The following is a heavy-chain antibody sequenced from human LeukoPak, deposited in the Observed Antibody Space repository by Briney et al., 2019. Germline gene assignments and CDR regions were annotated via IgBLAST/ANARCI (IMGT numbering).Heavy chain of an antibody. D-gene: IGHD3-3*01. CDR2: ISGSGGST. V-gene: IGHV3-23*01. J-gene: IGHJ6*02. Sequence: GGSLRLSCAASGFTFSSYAMSWVRQAPGKGLEWVSAISGSGGSTYYVDSVKGRFTISRDNSKSTLYLQMNSLRAEDTAVYYCARSFGVVMDYYYYGMDVWGQGTTVTVSS. CDR3: ARSFGVVMDYYYYGMDV. CDR1: GFTFSSYA.